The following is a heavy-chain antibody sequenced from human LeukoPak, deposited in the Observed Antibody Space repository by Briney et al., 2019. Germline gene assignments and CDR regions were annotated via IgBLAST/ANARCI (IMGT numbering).Heavy chain of an antibody. Sequence: SETLSLTCTVSGGSLSSSSYYWGWIRQPPGKGLEWIGSIYYSGSSYYNPSLKSRVTISVDTSRNQFSLKLSSVTAADTAVYYCASDSSSWYFDYWGQGTLVTVSS. CDR2: IYYSGSS. J-gene: IGHJ4*02. D-gene: IGHD6-13*01. CDR3: ASDSSSWYFDY. CDR1: GGSLSSSSYY. V-gene: IGHV4-39*01.